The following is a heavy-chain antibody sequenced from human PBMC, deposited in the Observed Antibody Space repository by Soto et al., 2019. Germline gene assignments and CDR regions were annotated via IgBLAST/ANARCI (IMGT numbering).Heavy chain of an antibody. CDR1: GGSISSYY. Sequence: QVQLQESGPGLVKPSETLSLTCTVSGGSISSYYWSWIRQPPGKGLEWIGYIFYSGSTNYNPSLKSRVTISVDPSTNQFALKLSSVTAADTAVYYCERHPREIVAAGLSPVNYYMDVWGKGTTVTVSS. J-gene: IGHJ6*03. CDR3: ERHPREIVAAGLSPVNYYMDV. CDR2: IFYSGST. V-gene: IGHV4-59*08. D-gene: IGHD2-15*01.